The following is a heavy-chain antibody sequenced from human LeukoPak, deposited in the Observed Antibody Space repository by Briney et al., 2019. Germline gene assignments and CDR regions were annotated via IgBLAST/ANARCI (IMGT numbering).Heavy chain of an antibody. D-gene: IGHD4-17*01. J-gene: IGHJ6*02. V-gene: IGHV3-23*01. CDR1: GFTFSSYA. CDR3: AKDSTTVTTGGFSTSVFYYGMDV. Sequence: AGGSLRLSCAASGFTFSSYAMSWVRQAPGKGLEWVSAISGSGGSTYYADSVKGRFTISRDNSKNTLYLQMNSLRAEDTAVYYCAKDSTTVTTGGFSTSVFYYGMDVWGQGTTVTVSS. CDR2: ISGSGGST.